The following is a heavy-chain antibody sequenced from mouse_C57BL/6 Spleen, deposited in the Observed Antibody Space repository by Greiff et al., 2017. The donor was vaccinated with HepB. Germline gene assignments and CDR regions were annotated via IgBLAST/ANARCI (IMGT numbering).Heavy chain of an antibody. CDR2: ISDGGSYT. CDR1: GFTFSSYA. D-gene: IGHD1-1*01. J-gene: IGHJ4*01. V-gene: IGHV5-4*03. CDR3: ASPYYYGSSYGAMDY. Sequence: EVKLMESGGGLVKPGGSLKLSCAASGFTFSSYAMSWVRQTPEKRLEWVATISDGGSYTYYPDNVKGRFTSSRDNAKTNRYLQMSHLKSEDTAMYYCASPYYYGSSYGAMDYWGQGTSVTVSS.